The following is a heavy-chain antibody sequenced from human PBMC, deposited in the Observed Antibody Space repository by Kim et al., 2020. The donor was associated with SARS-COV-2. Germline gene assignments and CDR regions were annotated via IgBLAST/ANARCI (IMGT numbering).Heavy chain of an antibody. Sequence: SETLSLTCAVYGGSFSGFYWNWIRQSPEKGLEWIGEINYSGRTNYNPSLESRVTISIDTSRSQFSLKLNSVTAADTAIYYCARADRMGLSGMFFFESWGQGDLVTVSS. CDR3: ARADRMGLSGMFFFES. D-gene: IGHD3-10*02. J-gene: IGHJ4*02. V-gene: IGHV4-34*01. CDR2: INYSGRT. CDR1: GGSFSGFY.